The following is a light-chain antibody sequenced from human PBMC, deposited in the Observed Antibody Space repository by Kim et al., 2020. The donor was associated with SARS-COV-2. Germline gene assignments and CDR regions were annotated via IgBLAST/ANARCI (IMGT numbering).Light chain of an antibody. CDR2: AAS. J-gene: IGKJ5*01. CDR3: QQANSFPIT. Sequence: ASVGDRVIITCRASQSNSMWLAWYQQKPGKAPKLLIYAASSLQSGVPSRFSGSGSGTDFTLTISSLQPEDFATYYCQQANSFPITFGQGTRLEIK. V-gene: IGKV1-12*01. CDR1: QSNSMW.